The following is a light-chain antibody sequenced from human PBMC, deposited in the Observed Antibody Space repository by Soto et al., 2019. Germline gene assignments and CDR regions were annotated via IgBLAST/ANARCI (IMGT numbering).Light chain of an antibody. CDR1: QSIGGY. CDR2: AAS. CDR3: QQSYSSPPT. V-gene: IGKV1-39*01. Sequence: DIQMTQSPSSLSASVGDRVTITCRASQSIGGYLTWYQQLPGKAPKPLIFAASGLQSGVPSRFSGSRSGPDFTLTISSLQPEDFATYYCQQSYSSPPTFGQGTKVDI. J-gene: IGKJ1*01.